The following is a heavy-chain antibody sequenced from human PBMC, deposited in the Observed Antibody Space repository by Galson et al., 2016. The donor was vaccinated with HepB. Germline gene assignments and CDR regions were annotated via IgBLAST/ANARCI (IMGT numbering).Heavy chain of an antibody. V-gene: IGHV3-7*01. Sequence: SLRLSCAASGFTFNDYWMTWVRQAPGKGLEWVANLSPDGTDKRYAGSVKGRFTISRDNPNNSVFLQMSSLRAEDTALYYWARVDYTDEGINVWGQGTTVTVSS. J-gene: IGHJ6*02. D-gene: IGHD4-11*01. CDR1: GFTFNDYW. CDR2: LSPDGTDK. CDR3: ARVDYTDEGINV.